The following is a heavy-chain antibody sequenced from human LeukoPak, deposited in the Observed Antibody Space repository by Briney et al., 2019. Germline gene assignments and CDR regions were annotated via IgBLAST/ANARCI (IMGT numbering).Heavy chain of an antibody. CDR3: TRGGSGTYGEFDY. V-gene: IGHV3-74*01. Sequence: GGSLRLSCAGSGFSFGSYWMHWVRQVPGKGLVWVSRINGYGSDTSYADFVKGRFTISRDNARNTVYLQVNSLRAEDTAVFYCTRGGSGTYGEFDYWGQGTLVTVSS. CDR2: INGYGSDT. J-gene: IGHJ4*02. CDR1: GFSFGSYW. D-gene: IGHD1-26*01.